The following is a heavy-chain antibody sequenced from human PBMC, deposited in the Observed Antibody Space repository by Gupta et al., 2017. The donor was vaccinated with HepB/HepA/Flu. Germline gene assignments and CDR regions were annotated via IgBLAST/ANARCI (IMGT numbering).Heavy chain of an antibody. J-gene: IGHJ6*02. CDR3: ARDGPHYDIDV. CDR2: IVSGGSKT. V-gene: IGHV3-33*01. Sequence: QVQLVESGGGVVRPGRSLRLSCVASGFTFRKYGIHWVRRAPGKGLEWVELIVSGGSKTYYADAVKGRLIISRDDSKSTMYLQMNSLTAEDTAVYYCARDGPHYDIDVWGPGTKGTVYS. CDR1: GFTFRKYG.